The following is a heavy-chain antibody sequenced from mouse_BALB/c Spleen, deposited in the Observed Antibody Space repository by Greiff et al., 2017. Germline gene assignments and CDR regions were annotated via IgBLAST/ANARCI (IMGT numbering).Heavy chain of an antibody. V-gene: IGHV2-2*02. Sequence: QVQLKESGPGLVQPSQSLSITCTVSGFSLTSYGVHWVRQSPGKGLEWLGVIWSGGSTDYNAAFISRLSISKDNSKSQVFFKMNSLQANDTAIYYCARKRIYYYGSNYAMDYWGQGTSVTVSS. J-gene: IGHJ4*01. CDR2: IWSGGST. CDR3: ARKRIYYYGSNYAMDY. D-gene: IGHD1-1*01. CDR1: GFSLTSYG.